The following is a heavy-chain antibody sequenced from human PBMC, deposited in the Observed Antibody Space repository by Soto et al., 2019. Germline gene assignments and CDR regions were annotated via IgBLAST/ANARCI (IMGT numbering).Heavy chain of an antibody. D-gene: IGHD2-2*01. Sequence: PGGSLRLSCAASGFTFSSYAMSWVRQAPGKGLEWVSAISGTGGSTYYADSVKGRFTISRDNSKNTLYLQMNSLRAEDTAVYYYAKDIVVVPAIYGMDVWGQGTTVTVSS. CDR3: AKDIVVVPAIYGMDV. CDR2: ISGTGGST. CDR1: GFTFSSYA. J-gene: IGHJ6*02. V-gene: IGHV3-23*01.